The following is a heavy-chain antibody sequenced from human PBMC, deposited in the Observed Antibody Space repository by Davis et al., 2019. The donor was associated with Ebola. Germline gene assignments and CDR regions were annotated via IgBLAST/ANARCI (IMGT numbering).Heavy chain of an antibody. CDR1: GGSFSGYY. CDR2: INHSGST. V-gene: IGHV4-34*01. D-gene: IGHD2-2*01. Sequence: PSETLSLTCAVYGGSFSGYYWSWIRQPPGKGLEWIGEINHSGSTNYNPSLKSRVTISVDTSKNQFSLKLSSVTAADTAVYYCARGWEDVVVPAAIGRLWGQGTLVTVSS. J-gene: IGHJ4*02. CDR3: ARGWEDVVVPAAIGRL.